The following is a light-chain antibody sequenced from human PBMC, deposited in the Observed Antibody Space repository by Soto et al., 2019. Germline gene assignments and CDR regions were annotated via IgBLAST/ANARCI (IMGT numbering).Light chain of an antibody. CDR1: SSDVGGYDY. CDR2: EVT. V-gene: IGLV2-8*01. J-gene: IGLJ3*02. CDR3: CSYVDTDTWV. Sequence: QSALTQPPSASGSPGQTVTISCTGTSSDVGGYDYVSWYQQHPGEAPKLIIYEVTKRPSGVPDRFSGSKSGNTASLTISGLQAEDEADYYCCSYVDTDTWVFGGGTKLTVL.